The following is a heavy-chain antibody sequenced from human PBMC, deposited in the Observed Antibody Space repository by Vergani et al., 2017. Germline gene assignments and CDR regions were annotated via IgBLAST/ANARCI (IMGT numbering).Heavy chain of an antibody. V-gene: IGHV4-39*01. D-gene: IGHD6-19*01. CDR1: GASIRSSNYY. CDR3: ARHSTVEWLVKLGWIDP. Sequence: QLQLQESGPGLVKPSATLSLTCSVSGASIRSSNYYWGWIRQPPGKGLDWIARIYYSGCTFYNPSIKSLVTISVDTSKNQFSLKLSSVTAADTAVYFCARHSTVEWLVKLGWIDPWGQGILVTVSS. CDR2: IYYSGCT. J-gene: IGHJ5*02.